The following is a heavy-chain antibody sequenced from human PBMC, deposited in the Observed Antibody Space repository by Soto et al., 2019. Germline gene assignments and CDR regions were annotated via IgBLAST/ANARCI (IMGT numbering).Heavy chain of an antibody. J-gene: IGHJ5*02. Sequence: QVQLQESGPGLVRPSQTLSLTCTVSGASIISLVYYWTWIRQPPGKGLEWIGHIYHTGATYYNPSLESRVVMSVDTSNNQFSLNLSSVTAAHTAVFYCARGAVVSLVRGVMGGNWFDPWGQGTLVTVSS. D-gene: IGHD3-10*01. CDR2: IYHTGAT. CDR1: GASIISLVYY. CDR3: ARGAVVSLVRGVMGGNWFDP. V-gene: IGHV4-30-4*01.